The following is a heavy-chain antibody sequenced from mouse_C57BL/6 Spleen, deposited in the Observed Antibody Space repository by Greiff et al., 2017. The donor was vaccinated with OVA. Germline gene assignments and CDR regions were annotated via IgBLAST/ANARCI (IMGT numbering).Heavy chain of an antibody. CDR3: ARSLYDGYSHFDY. D-gene: IGHD2-3*01. CDR1: GFTFSSYA. Sequence: EVQLVESGGGLVKPGGSLKLSCAASGFTFSSYAMSWVRQTPEKRLEWVATISDGGSYTYYPDNVKGRFTISRDNAKNNLYLQMSHLKSEDTAMYYCARSLYDGYSHFDYWGQGTTLTVSS. J-gene: IGHJ2*01. V-gene: IGHV5-4*01. CDR2: ISDGGSYT.